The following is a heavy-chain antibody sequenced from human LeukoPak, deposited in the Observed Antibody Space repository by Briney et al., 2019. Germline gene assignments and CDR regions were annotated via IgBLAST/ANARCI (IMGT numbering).Heavy chain of an antibody. CDR3: ARVVDLQGLDY. J-gene: IGHJ4*02. D-gene: IGHD5-12*01. CDR1: GGSLSSYY. V-gene: IGHV4-4*07. Sequence: SETLSLTCTVSGGSLSSYYWSWIRQPAVKGLEWIGRIYTSGSTNYNPSLKSRDTMSVDTSKNQFSLKLSSVTAADTAVYYCARVVDLQGLDYWGQGTLVTVSS. CDR2: IYTSGST.